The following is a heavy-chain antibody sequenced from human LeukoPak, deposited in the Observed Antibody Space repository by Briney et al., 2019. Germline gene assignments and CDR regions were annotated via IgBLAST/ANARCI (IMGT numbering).Heavy chain of an antibody. CDR1: GGSISSGGYY. J-gene: IGHJ3*02. V-gene: IGHV4-31*03. Sequence: SETLSLTCTVSGGSISSGGYYWSWIRQHPGKGLEWLGYIYYSGSTYYNPSLKSRVTISVDTSKNQFSLKLSSVTAADTAVYYCARGNPYYDSSGYRNDAFDIWGQGTMVTVSS. D-gene: IGHD3-22*01. CDR3: ARGNPYYDSSGYRNDAFDI. CDR2: IYYSGST.